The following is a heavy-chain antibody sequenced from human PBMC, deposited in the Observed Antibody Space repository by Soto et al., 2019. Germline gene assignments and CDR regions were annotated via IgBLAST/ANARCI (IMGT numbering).Heavy chain of an antibody. J-gene: IGHJ3*02. CDR1: GFTFSSYE. CDR3: ARLQRKFMDAFDI. V-gene: IGHV3-48*03. CDR2: IGGTGSPI. Sequence: GGSLRLSCAASGFTFSSYEMNWVRQAPGKGLEWVSYIGGTGSPIHNADFMKGRFTISRDNAKNSLYLEMNSLRAEDTAVYYCARLQRKFMDAFDIWGRGTVVTVSS.